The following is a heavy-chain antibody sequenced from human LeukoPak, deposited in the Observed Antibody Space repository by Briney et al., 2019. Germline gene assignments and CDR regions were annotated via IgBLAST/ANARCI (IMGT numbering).Heavy chain of an antibody. CDR2: IYYSGST. CDR1: GGSISSSSYY. CDR3: ARVTLAYYYYYGMDV. V-gene: IGHV4-61*01. Sequence: PSETLSLTCTVSGGSISSSSYYWSWIRQPPGKGLEWIGYIYYSGSTNYNPSLKSRVTISVDTSKNQFSLKLSSVTAADTAVYYCARVTLAYYYYYGMDVWGQGTTVTVSS. J-gene: IGHJ6*02.